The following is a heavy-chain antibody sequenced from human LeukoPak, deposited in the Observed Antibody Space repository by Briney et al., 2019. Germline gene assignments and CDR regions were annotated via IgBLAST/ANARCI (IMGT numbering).Heavy chain of an antibody. V-gene: IGHV4-61*02. J-gene: IGHJ4*02. CDR3: ARRSLAVADDY. D-gene: IGHD6-19*01. CDR1: GGSISSGSYY. CDR2: IYTSGST. Sequence: SETLSLTCTVSGGSISSGSYYWRWIWQPAGKGLEWIGRIYTSGSTNYNPTLKSRVTISVDTSKNQFSLKLSSVTAADTAVYYCARRSLAVADDYWGQGTLVTVSS.